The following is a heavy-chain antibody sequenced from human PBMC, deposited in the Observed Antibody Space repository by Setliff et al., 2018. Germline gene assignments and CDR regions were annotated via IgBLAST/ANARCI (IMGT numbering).Heavy chain of an antibody. D-gene: IGHD3-3*01. Sequence: SVKVSCKASGYTFTNYGISWVRQAPGQGLKWMGGIIPIFGTTKYAQKFQGRVTITADESTSTAYMELSSLRSEDTAVYYCARESGSPRYMDVWGNGTTVTVSS. CDR1: GYTFTNYG. CDR2: IIPIFGTT. V-gene: IGHV1-69*13. CDR3: ARESGSPRYMDV. J-gene: IGHJ6*03.